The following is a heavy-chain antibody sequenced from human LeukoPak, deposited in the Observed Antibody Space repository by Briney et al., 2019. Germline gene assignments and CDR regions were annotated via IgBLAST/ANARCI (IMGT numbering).Heavy chain of an antibody. V-gene: IGHV3-23*01. CDR1: GFTFSSYG. CDR3: AKVRAMVRGVIPRFDP. CDR2: ISGSGGST. J-gene: IGHJ5*02. Sequence: PGGSLRLSCAASGFTFSSYGMSWVRQAPGKGLEWVSAISGSGGSTYYADSVKGRFTISRANSKNTLYLQMNCLRAEDTAVDYCAKVRAMVRGVIPRFDPWGQGTLVTVSS. D-gene: IGHD3-10*01.